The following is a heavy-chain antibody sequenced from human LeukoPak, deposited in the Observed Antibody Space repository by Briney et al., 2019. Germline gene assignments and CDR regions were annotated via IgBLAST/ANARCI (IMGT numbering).Heavy chain of an antibody. CDR2: IHSSSNYI. V-gene: IGHV3-21*04. J-gene: IGHJ4*02. CDR1: GFTFSSYS. D-gene: IGHD2-15*01. CDR3: AKQLGYCSDGSCYFPY. Sequence: GGSLRLSCAASGFTFSSYSMKWVRQAPGKGLEWVSSIHSSSNYIDYVDSVKGRFTISRDNSKSTLCLQMNSLRAEDTAVYYCAKQLGYCSDGSCYFPYWGQGTLVTVSS.